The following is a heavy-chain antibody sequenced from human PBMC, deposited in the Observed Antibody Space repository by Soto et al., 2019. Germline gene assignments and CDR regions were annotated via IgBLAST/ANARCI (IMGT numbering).Heavy chain of an antibody. CDR3: AKGSYYDSSGYSSYYFDY. CDR1: GFTFDDYA. V-gene: IGHV3-9*01. J-gene: IGHJ4*02. CDR2: ISWNSGSI. D-gene: IGHD3-22*01. Sequence: SGGSLRLSCAASGFTFDDYAMHWVRQAPGKGLEWVSGISWNSGSIGYADSVKGRFTISRDNAKNSLYLQMNSLRAEDTALYYCAKGSYYDSSGYSSYYFDYWGQGTLVTVSS.